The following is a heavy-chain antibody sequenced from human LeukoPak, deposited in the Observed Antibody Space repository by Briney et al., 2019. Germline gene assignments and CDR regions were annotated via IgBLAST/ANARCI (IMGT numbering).Heavy chain of an antibody. CDR1: GFSLTDYY. CDR2: ITSSGATT. J-gene: IGHJ4*02. CDR3: ARDPDYGDPY. Sequence: GGSLRLSCSASGFSLTDYYMSWFRLSPDKGLEWIAYITSSGATTEYADSVKGRFTISRVNAKNSLYLQMNSLRPDDTAVHYCARDPDYGDPYWGQGTLVTVSS. V-gene: IGHV3-11*01. D-gene: IGHD4/OR15-4a*01.